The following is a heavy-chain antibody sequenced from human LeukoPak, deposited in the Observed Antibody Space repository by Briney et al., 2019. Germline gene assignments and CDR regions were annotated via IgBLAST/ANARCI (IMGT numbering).Heavy chain of an antibody. V-gene: IGHV3-49*04. CDR1: GFSFGDYV. CDR3: TSQFFGLGIYPDY. CDR2: IRNKGNGGTT. Sequence: GRSLRLSCSGSGFSFGDYVMSWVRQAPGKGLEWVALIRNKGNGGTTEYAASVKGRFTISRDDSKGFAYLEISSLKTEDTAVYYCTSQFFGLGIYPDYWGQGTLVSVCS. D-gene: IGHD3-10*01. J-gene: IGHJ4*02.